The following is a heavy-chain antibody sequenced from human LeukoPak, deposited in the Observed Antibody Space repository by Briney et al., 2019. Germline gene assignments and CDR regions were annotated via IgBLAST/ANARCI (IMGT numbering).Heavy chain of an antibody. Sequence: VASVKISCKVSGYTFTDYYMHWVPQAPGKGLEWMGLVYPEDGETIYAEKFQGRVTITADTSTDTAYMELSSLRSEDTAVYYCATFSGRYSGYWGQGTLVTVSS. CDR3: ATFSGRYSGY. V-gene: IGHV1-69-2*01. D-gene: IGHD3-10*01. CDR1: GYTFTDYY. J-gene: IGHJ4*02. CDR2: VYPEDGET.